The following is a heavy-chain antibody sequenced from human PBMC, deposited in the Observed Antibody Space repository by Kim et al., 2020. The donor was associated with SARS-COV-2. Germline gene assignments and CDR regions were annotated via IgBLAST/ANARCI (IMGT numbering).Heavy chain of an antibody. CDR3: ARGPSSSTSWSWFDP. J-gene: IGHJ5*02. Sequence: SLKSRVTISVDTSKNQFSLKLSSVTAADTAVYYCARGPSSSTSWSWFDPWGQGTLVTVSS. D-gene: IGHD2-2*01. V-gene: IGHV4-34*01.